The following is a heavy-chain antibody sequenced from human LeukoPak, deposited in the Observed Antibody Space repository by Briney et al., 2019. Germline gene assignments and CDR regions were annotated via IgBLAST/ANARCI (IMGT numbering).Heavy chain of an antibody. D-gene: IGHD2-2*02. V-gene: IGHV4-30-2*01. CDR2: IYHSGST. J-gene: IGHJ3*02. CDR3: ARQEYCSSTSCYRRGDAFDI. CDR1: GSSISSGGYS. Sequence: PSQTLSLTCAVSGSSISSGGYSWSWIRQPPGKGLEWIGYIYHSGSTYYNPSLKSRVTISVDRSKNQFSLRLSSVTAADTAVYYCARQEYCSSTSCYRRGDAFDIWGQGTMVTVSS.